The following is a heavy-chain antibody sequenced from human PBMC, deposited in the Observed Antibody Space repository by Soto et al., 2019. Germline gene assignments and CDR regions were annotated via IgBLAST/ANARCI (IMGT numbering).Heavy chain of an antibody. V-gene: IGHV1-18*01. Sequence: QGQLVQSGGEVKKPGASVKVSCKTSGYTFSRYGISWVRQAPGQGLEWMGWISGYNGDTNYARKFQGRVTMTIDTSTTSAYMALRSLTSDYTAVYYCAKNGQPPYYYYGLDVWGQGTTVSVSS. CDR2: ISGYNGDT. CDR1: GYTFSRYG. D-gene: IGHD2-8*01. CDR3: AKNGQPPYYYYGLDV. J-gene: IGHJ6*02.